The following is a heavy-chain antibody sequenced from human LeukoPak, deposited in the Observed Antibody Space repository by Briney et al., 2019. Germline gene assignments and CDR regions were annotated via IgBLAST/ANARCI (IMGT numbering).Heavy chain of an antibody. V-gene: IGHV1-46*01. CDR3: ARVESSGWLVDY. CDR2: INPSGGST. J-gene: IGHJ4*02. D-gene: IGHD6-19*01. Sequence: ASVKVSCKASGYTFTSYYMHWVRQAPGQGLEWMGIINPSGGSTSYAQKFQGRVTMTRDTSTSTVYMELSSLRSEDTAVYYRARVESSGWLVDYWGQGTLVTVSS. CDR1: GYTFTSYY.